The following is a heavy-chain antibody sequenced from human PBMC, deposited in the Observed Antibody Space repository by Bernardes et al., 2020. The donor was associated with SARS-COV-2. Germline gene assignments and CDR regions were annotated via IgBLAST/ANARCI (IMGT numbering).Heavy chain of an antibody. V-gene: IGHV3-66*01. Sequence: ASGFTVTKNYMSWVRQTPGQGLEWVSHIYDGGRPYYADSVRGRFAISRDNSKNTFNLEVNNLRVEDTGVYYCAVRISGCVYWGKGTLLTVSS. J-gene: IGHJ4*02. CDR2: IYDGGRP. D-gene: IGHD2-21*01. CDR3: AVRISGCVY. CDR1: GFTVTKNY.